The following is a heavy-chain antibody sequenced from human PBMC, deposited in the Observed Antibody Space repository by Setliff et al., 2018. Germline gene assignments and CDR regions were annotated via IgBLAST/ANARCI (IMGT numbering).Heavy chain of an antibody. D-gene: IGHD4-17*01. V-gene: IGHV4-59*01. CDR2: IYYSGST. CDR1: GGSISSYY. CDR3: ARVRYGDHYFDY. Sequence: KPSETLSLTCTVSGGSISSYYWSWIRQPPGKGLEWIGYIYYSGSTNYNPSLKSRVTISVDTSKNQFSLKLSSVTAADTAVYYCARVRYGDHYFDYWGQGTLVTVSS. J-gene: IGHJ4*02.